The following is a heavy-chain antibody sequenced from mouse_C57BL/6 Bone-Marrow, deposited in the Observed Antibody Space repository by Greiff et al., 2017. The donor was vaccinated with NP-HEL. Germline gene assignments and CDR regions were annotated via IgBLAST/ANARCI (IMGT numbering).Heavy chain of an antibody. D-gene: IGHD2-1*01. V-gene: IGHV5-6*01. CDR2: ISSGGSYT. Sequence: EVQVVESGGDLVKPGGSLKLSCAASGFTFSSYGMSWVRQTPDKRLEWVATISSGGSYTYYPDSVKGRFTISRDNAKNTLYLQMSSLKSEDTAMYYCARQGNYAPSYFDYWGQGTTLTVSS. J-gene: IGHJ2*01. CDR1: GFTFSSYG. CDR3: ARQGNYAPSYFDY.